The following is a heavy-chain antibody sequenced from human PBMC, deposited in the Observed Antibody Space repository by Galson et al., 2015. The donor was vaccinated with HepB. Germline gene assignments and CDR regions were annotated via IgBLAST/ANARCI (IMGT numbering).Heavy chain of an antibody. CDR3: AKVVVVTAMRRAFDI. CDR2: ISYDGSNK. V-gene: IGHV3-30*18. CDR1: GFTFSSYG. Sequence: SLRLSCAASGFTFSSYGMHWVRQAPGKGLEWVAVISYDGSNKYYADSVKGRFTISRDNSKNTLYLQMNSLRAEDTAVYYCAKVVVVTAMRRAFDIWVQGTIGTIYS. D-gene: IGHD2-21*02. J-gene: IGHJ3*02.